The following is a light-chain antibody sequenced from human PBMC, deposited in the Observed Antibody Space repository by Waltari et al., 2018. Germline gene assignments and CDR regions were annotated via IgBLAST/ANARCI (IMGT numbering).Light chain of an antibody. CDR3: QQYVSSPWT. J-gene: IGKJ1*01. CDR1: QTINSSY. V-gene: IGKV3D-20*01. CDR2: DAS. Sequence: IVLMQSPATLSLSPGERATPACGASQTINSSYLAWYQQRPGLAPRLLIYDASSRATGIPDRFSGSGSGTDFTLTISRLEPEDFAVYYCQQYVSSPWTFGQGTKVEIK.